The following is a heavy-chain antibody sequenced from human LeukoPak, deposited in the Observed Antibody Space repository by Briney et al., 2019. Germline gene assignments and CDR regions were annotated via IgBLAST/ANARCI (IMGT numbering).Heavy chain of an antibody. J-gene: IGHJ3*02. D-gene: IGHD6-6*01. V-gene: IGHV1-46*01. CDR3: ATDAARPHDAFDI. CDR1: GYTFTSYY. CDR2: INPSGGST. Sequence: ASVKVSCKASGYTFTSYYMHWVRQAPGQGLEWMGIINPSGGSTSYAQKFQGRVTMTRDTSTSTVYMELSSLRSDDTAVYYCATDAARPHDAFDIWGQGTMVTVSS.